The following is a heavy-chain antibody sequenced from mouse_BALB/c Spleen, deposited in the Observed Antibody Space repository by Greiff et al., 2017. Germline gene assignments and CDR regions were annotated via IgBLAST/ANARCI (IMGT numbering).Heavy chain of an antibody. CDR1: GFTFSSYA. D-gene: IGHD1-2*01. Sequence: EVKVVESGGGLVKPGGSLKLSCAASGFTFSSYAMSWVRQSPEKRLEWVAEISSGGSYTYYPDTVTGRFTISRDNAKNTLYLEMSSLRSEDTALYYCARYLTTAFLFDYWGQGTTLTVSS. CDR2: ISSGGSYT. CDR3: ARYLTTAFLFDY. J-gene: IGHJ2*01. V-gene: IGHV5-9-4*01.